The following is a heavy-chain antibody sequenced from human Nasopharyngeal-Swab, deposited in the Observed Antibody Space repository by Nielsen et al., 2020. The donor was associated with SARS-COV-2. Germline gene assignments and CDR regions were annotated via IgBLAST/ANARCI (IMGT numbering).Heavy chain of an antibody. V-gene: IGHV4-30-4*07. CDR1: GTSINSGAYS. Sequence: QTLSLTCAVSGTSINSGAYSWSWIRQPPGKGLEFIGYIYYGSTYYTPSLKSRLTISVDTSNNQFSLRLNSLTAADTAVYYCARVGITGKGFDPWGQGTLVTVSS. D-gene: IGHD1-1*01. CDR2: IYYGST. CDR3: ARVGITGKGFDP. J-gene: IGHJ5*02.